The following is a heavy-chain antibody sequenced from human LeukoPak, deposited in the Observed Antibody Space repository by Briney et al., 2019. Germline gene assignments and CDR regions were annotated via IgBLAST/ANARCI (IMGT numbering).Heavy chain of an antibody. D-gene: IGHD6-13*01. J-gene: IGHJ6*03. V-gene: IGHV4-59*01. CDR3: ARGAGAVYYYHYMDV. Sequence: KASETLSLTCTVSGDSISSYYWSWIRQPPGKGLEWIGYVYYSGSTNSNPSLKSRVTISVDTSKNQFSLKLSAVTAADTAVYYCARGAGAVYYYHYMDVWGKGSTVTVSS. CDR1: GDSISSYY. CDR2: VYYSGST.